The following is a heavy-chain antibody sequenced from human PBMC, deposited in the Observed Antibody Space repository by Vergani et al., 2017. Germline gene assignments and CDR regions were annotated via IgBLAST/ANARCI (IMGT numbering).Heavy chain of an antibody. CDR2: ISYDGSNK. J-gene: IGHJ4*02. V-gene: IGHV3-30*18. CDR1: GFTFSSYG. D-gene: IGHD6-13*01. CDR3: AKDGIAAAGYHMYYFDY. Sequence: QVQLVESGGGVVQPGRSLRLSCAASGFTFSSYGMHWVRQPPGRGLGWVAVISYDGSNKYYADSVKGRFTISRDNSKNTLYLQMNSLRAEDTAVYYCAKDGIAAAGYHMYYFDYWGQGTLVTVSS.